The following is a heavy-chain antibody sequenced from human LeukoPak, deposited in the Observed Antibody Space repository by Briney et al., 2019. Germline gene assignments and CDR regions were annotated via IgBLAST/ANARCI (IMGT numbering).Heavy chain of an antibody. CDR3: ARPQGYDILMFDY. J-gene: IGHJ4*02. CDR2: IKQDGSEK. Sequence: PGGSLRLSCAASGFTFSSYWMSWVRQAPRKGLEWVANIKQDGSEKYYVDSVKGRFTISRDNAKNSLYLQMNSLRAEDTAVYYCARPQGYDILMFDYWGQGTLVTVSS. CDR1: GFTFSSYW. D-gene: IGHD3-9*01. V-gene: IGHV3-7*01.